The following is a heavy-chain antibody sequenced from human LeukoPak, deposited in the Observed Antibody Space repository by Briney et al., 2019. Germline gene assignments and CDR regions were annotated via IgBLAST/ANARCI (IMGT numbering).Heavy chain of an antibody. J-gene: IGHJ4*02. D-gene: IGHD4-23*01. CDR3: VRGNDYGGPHY. Sequence: GGSLRLSCAASGFTFSSYWMSWVRQAPGKGLEWVANIKQDGSEKYYVDSVKGRFTISRDKAKNSLYLQMNSLRAEDAAVYYCVRGNDYGGPHYWGQGTLVTVSS. CDR1: GFTFSSYW. CDR2: IKQDGSEK. V-gene: IGHV3-7*01.